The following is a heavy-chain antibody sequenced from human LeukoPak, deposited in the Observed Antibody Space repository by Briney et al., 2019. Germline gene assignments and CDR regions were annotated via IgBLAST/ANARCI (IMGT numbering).Heavy chain of an antibody. CDR1: GGSISSSSYY. V-gene: IGHV4-39*01. CDR2: IYYSGST. CDR3: ARWDEQWLGGAFDY. Sequence: SETLSLTCTVSGGSISSSSYYWGWIRQPPGKGLEWIGSIYYSGSTYYNPSLKSRVTISVDTSKNQFSLKLSSVTAADTAVYYCARWDEQWLGGAFDYWGQGTLVTVAS. J-gene: IGHJ4*02. D-gene: IGHD6-19*01.